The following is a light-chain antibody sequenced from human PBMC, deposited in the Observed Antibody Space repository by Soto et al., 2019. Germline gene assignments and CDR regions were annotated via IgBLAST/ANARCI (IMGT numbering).Light chain of an antibody. CDR2: DAS. V-gene: IGKV1-13*02. Sequence: AIQLTQSPSSPSASIGDRVTITCRVRQGIGSALAWYQQAPGKPPKLLIFDASTLENGVPSRFSGGGSGTDFTLTISSLQPEDFATYYCLLFNTYPQAFGGGTKVEIK. CDR1: QGIGSA. CDR3: LLFNTYPQA. J-gene: IGKJ4*01.